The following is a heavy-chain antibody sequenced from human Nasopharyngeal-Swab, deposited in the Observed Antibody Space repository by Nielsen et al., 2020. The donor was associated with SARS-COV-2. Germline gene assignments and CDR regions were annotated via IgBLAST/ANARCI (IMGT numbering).Heavy chain of an antibody. CDR2: ISAYNGNT. J-gene: IGHJ6*03. D-gene: IGHD1-26*01. CDR1: GYTFTSYG. V-gene: IGHV1-18*04. Sequence: ASVKVSCKASGYTFTSYGISWVRQAPGQGLEWMGWISAYNGNTNYAQELQGRVTMTTDTSTSTAYMELRSLRSDDTAVYYCARARTPAEYSGSQPESYYYYYYMDVWGKGTTVTVSS. CDR3: ARARTPAEYSGSQPESYYYYYYMDV.